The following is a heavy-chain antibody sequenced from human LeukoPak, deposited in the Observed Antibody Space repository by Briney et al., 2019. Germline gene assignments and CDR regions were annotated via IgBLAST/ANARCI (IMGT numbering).Heavy chain of an antibody. J-gene: IGHJ4*02. D-gene: IGHD2-2*01. CDR2: ISYDGSNK. Sequence: GGSLRLSCAASGFTFSSYGMHWVRQAPGKGLEWVAVISYDGSNKYYADSVKGRFTISRDNSKNTLYLQMNSLRAEDTAVYYCAKPRGGYCSSTSCYDPTGYFDYWGQGTLVTVSS. CDR1: GFTFSSYG. CDR3: AKPRGGYCSSTSCYDPTGYFDY. V-gene: IGHV3-30*18.